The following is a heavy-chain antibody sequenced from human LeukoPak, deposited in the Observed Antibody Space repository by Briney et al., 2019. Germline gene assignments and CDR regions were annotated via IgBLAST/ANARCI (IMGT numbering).Heavy chain of an antibody. Sequence: GGSLRLPCEASGFTFRAYAMPWARQAPRKGLEWVSTISLNGNKTYYADSVKGRFTTCRDNSKNTMCLQMSSLRAEDTAVYYCAKGGWLDDWGQGTLVTVSS. CDR2: ISLNGNKT. CDR1: GFTFRAYA. J-gene: IGHJ4*02. V-gene: IGHV3-23*01. CDR3: AKGGWLDD. D-gene: IGHD6-19*01.